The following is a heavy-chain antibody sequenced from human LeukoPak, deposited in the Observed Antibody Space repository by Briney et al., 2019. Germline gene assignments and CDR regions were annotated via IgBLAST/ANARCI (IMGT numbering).Heavy chain of an antibody. CDR1: GFTLTNAW. CDR3: AKGKPLFAGTLDY. V-gene: IGHV3-23*01. J-gene: IGHJ4*02. D-gene: IGHD6-13*01. CDR2: ISGSGGST. Sequence: GGSLRLSCAASGFTLTNAWMNWVRQAPGKGLEWVSAISGSGGSTYYADSVKGRFTISRDNSKNTLYLQMNSLRAEDTAVYYCAKGKPLFAGTLDYWGQGTLVTVSS.